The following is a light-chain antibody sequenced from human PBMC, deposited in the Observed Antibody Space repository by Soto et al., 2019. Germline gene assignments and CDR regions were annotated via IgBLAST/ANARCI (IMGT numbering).Light chain of an antibody. J-gene: IGLJ2*01. Sequence: QSVLTQPASVSGSPGQSITISCTGTSSDVGSYNLVSWYQHHPGKAPKLILYADSKRPSGVSNRFSGSKSGNTASLTISGLQAEDEADYYCCSYGSGRVLFGGGTKLTVL. V-gene: IGLV2-23*01. CDR1: SSDVGSYNL. CDR2: ADS. CDR3: CSYGSGRVL.